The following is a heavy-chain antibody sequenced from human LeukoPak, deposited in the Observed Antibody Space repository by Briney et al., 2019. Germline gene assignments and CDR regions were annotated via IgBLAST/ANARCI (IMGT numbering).Heavy chain of an antibody. CDR2: FNPDSGGT. D-gene: IGHD6-19*01. V-gene: IGHV1-2*02. CDR3: AGAGAGSALFDY. J-gene: IGHJ4*02. CDR1: GYTFTGYY. Sequence: ASVKVSCKASGYTFTGYYMHWVRQAPGQGLEWMGWFNPDSGGTNYAQKFQGRVTMTRDTSISTAYMELSRLRSDDTAVFYCAGAGAGSALFDYWGQGTLVTVSS.